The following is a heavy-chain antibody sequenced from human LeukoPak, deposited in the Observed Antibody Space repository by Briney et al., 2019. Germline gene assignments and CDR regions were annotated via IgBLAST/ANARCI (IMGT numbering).Heavy chain of an antibody. CDR1: GGSISSYY. CDR3: ARHIRGGGSYYDY. D-gene: IGHD2-15*01. CDR2: IFYSGST. V-gene: IGHV4-59*08. Sequence: SETLSLTCSVSGGSISSYYWSWIRQPPGKGLEWIGYIFYSGSTNYNPSLKSRGTISVDTSKNQFSLKLSSVTAADTAVYYCARHIRGGGSYYDYWGQGTLVTVSS. J-gene: IGHJ4*02.